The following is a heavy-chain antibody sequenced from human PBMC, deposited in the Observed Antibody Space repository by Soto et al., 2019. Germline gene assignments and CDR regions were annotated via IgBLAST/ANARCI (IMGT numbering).Heavy chain of an antibody. V-gene: IGHV4-31*03. Sequence: SETLSLTCTVSGSSISSGGYYWSWIRQHPGKGLEWIGYIYYSGSTYYNPSLKSRVTISVDTSKNQFSLKLSSVTAADTAVYYCARGHYDILTGDDDSGNWFDPWGQGTLVTVSS. D-gene: IGHD3-9*01. CDR3: ARGHYDILTGDDDSGNWFDP. CDR2: IYYSGST. J-gene: IGHJ5*02. CDR1: GSSISSGGYY.